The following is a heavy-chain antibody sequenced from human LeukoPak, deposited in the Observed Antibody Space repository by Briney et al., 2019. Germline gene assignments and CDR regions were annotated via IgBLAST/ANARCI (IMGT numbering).Heavy chain of an antibody. CDR2: ISSSSTI. CDR3: ARGTIIVVVPAAYNWFDP. V-gene: IGHV3-48*01. CDR1: GFTFSSYS. J-gene: IGHJ5*02. Sequence: PGGSLRLSCAAPGFTFSSYSMNWVRQAPGKGLEWVSYISSSSTIYYVDSVKGRSTISRDNAKNSLYLQMNSLRAEDTAVYYCARGTIIVVVPAAYNWFDPWGQGTLVTVSS. D-gene: IGHD2-2*01.